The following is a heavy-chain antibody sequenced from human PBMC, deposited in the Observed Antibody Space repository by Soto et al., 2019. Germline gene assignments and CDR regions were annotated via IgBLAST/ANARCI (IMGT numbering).Heavy chain of an antibody. Sequence: SYYMHWVRQAPGQGLEWMGIINPSGGSTSYAQKFQGRVTMTRDTSTSTVYMELSSLRSEDTAVYYCARVAGYYADFDYWGQGTLVTVSS. D-gene: IGHD3-22*01. CDR1: SYY. V-gene: IGHV1-46*03. J-gene: IGHJ4*02. CDR2: INPSGGST. CDR3: ARVAGYYADFDY.